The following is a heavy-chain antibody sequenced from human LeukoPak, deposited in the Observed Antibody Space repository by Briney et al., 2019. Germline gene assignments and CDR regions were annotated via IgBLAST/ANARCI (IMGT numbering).Heavy chain of an antibody. J-gene: IGHJ1*01. V-gene: IGHV3-21*01. D-gene: IGHD4-17*01. Sequence: GGSLRLSCAASGFTFSSDSMNWVRQAPGKGLEWVSPISSSSSYIYYADSVKGRFTISRDNAKNSLYLQMNSLRAEDTAVYYCARDANPWAVTNKYFQHWGQGTLVTVSS. CDR2: ISSSSSYI. CDR1: GFTFSSDS. CDR3: ARDANPWAVTNKYFQH.